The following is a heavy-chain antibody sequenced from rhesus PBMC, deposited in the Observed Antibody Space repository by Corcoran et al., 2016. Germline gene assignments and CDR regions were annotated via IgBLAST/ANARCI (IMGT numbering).Heavy chain of an antibody. CDR1: GFPFSDYY. Sequence: EVQLVESGGGLVQPGGSLRLSCAASGFPFSDYYMTWVRQAPGKGQEWVGFIRNKANGGTAEYSAAVKGRFTISRDDSKSIASLQMNSLKTEDTAVYYCARKLRGYAFDFWGQGLRVTVSS. V-gene: IGHV3S22*01. CDR3: ARKLRGYAFDF. CDR2: IRNKANGGTA. J-gene: IGHJ3*01. D-gene: IGHD1-1*01.